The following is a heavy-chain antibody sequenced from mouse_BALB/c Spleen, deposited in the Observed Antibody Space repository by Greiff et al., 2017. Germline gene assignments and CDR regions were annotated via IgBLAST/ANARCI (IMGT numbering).Heavy chain of an antibody. V-gene: IGHV1-7*01. D-gene: IGHD4-1*01. CDR1: GYTFTSYW. Sequence: QLVESGAELAKPGASVKMSCKASGYTFTSYWMHWVKQRPGQGLEWIGYINPSTGYTEYNQKFKNKATLTADKSSSTAYMQLSSLTSEDSAVYYCARGGTGTWYFDVWGAGTTVTVSS. CDR3: ARGGTGTWYFDV. J-gene: IGHJ1*01. CDR2: INPSTGYT.